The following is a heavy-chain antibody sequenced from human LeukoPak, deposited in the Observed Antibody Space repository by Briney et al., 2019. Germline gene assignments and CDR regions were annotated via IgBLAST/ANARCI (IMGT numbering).Heavy chain of an antibody. CDR3: VKETTYYDFWKGMDV. Sequence: PGGSLRLSCSASGFTFSSYAMHWVRKAPGKGLEYVSAISSNGGSTYYADSVKGRFTISRDNSKNTLYLQMSSLRAEDTAVYYCVKETTYYDFWKGMDVWGQGTTVTVSS. D-gene: IGHD3-3*01. CDR2: ISSNGGST. CDR1: GFTFSSYA. J-gene: IGHJ6*02. V-gene: IGHV3-64D*06.